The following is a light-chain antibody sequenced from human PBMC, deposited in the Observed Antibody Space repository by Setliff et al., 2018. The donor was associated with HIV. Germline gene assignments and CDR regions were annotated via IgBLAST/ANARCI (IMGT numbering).Light chain of an antibody. J-gene: IGKJ1*01. V-gene: IGKV3-20*01. Sequence: EIVLTQSPGTLSLSPGERATLSCRASQSVSNSYLAWYQQKPGQAPRLVIYSASSRATGIPDRFSGSGSGTDFTLTISRLEPEDFAVYYCQQYGSSLWTFGHGTKVDIK. CDR2: SAS. CDR3: QQYGSSLWT. CDR1: QSVSNSY.